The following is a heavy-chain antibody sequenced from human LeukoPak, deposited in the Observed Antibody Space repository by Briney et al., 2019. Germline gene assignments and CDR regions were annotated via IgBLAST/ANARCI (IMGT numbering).Heavy chain of an antibody. J-gene: IGHJ5*02. CDR3: ARGVYDFWSGYRDWFDP. CDR2: IYYSGST. V-gene: IGHV4-59*12. CDR1: GGSISSYY. Sequence: SETLSLTCTVSGGSISSYYWSWIRQPPGKGLEWIGYIYYSGSTNYNPSLKSRVTISVDTSKNQFSLKLSSETAADTAVYYCARGVYDFWSGYRDWFDPWGQGTLVTVSS. D-gene: IGHD3-3*01.